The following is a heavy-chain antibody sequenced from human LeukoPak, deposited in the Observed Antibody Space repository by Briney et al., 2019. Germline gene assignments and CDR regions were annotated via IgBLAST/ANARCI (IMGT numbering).Heavy chain of an antibody. Sequence: SETLSLTCTVSGGSISSYYWSWIRQPAGKGLEWIGRIYTSGSTNYNPSLKSRVTISVDTSENQFSLKLNSVTAADTAVYFCARGSGYYNWFDPWGQGTLVTVSS. D-gene: IGHD3-3*01. CDR3: ARGSGYYNWFDP. CDR2: IYTSGST. V-gene: IGHV4-4*07. CDR1: GGSISSYY. J-gene: IGHJ5*02.